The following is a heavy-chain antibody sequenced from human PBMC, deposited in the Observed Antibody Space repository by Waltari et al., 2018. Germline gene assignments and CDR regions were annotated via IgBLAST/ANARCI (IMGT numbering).Heavy chain of an antibody. CDR2: RSNSGNTI. V-gene: IGHV3-11*01. CDR3: AREYGLRGTTLTTGY. Sequence: QVQLVESGGALVKPGGSLRLSCTASGFTFSDYYMTWVRQSPGKGVEGILYRSNSGNTIDSSESVRGRFVIARDNAQNSLFLQVNSRGAEDTAVYYCAREYGLRGTTLTTGYWGQGTLVTVSS. D-gene: IGHD4-4*01. J-gene: IGHJ4*02. CDR1: GFTFSDYY.